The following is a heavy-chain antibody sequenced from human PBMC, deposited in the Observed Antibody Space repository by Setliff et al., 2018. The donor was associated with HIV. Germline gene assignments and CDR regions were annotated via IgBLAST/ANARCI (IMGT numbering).Heavy chain of an antibody. CDR2: INHSGST. CDR3: AAWGPRYSYAPYFFDS. V-gene: IGHV4-34*01. D-gene: IGHD5-18*01. Sequence: PSETLSLTCAVYNGSFSGYNWTWIRQPPGKGLEWIGEINHSGSTNYSPSLKSRVTISVDASRNQFSLRLSSVTAADTAVYYCAAWGPRYSYAPYFFDSWGQGTLVTVS. CDR1: NGSFSGYN. J-gene: IGHJ4*02.